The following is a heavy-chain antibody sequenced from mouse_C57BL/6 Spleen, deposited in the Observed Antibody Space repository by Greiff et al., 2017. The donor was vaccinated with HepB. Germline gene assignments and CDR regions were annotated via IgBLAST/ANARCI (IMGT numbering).Heavy chain of an antibody. CDR1: GFSLTSYG. D-gene: IGHD1-1*01. CDR2: IWSGGST. J-gene: IGHJ3*01. V-gene: IGHV2-2*01. CDR3: ARPEAYYGSSPFAY. Sequence: VQLMESGPGLVQPPQSLSITCTVSGFSLTSYGVHWVRQSPGKGLEWLGVIWSGGSTDYNAAFISRLSISKDNSKSQVFFKMNSLQADDTAIYYCARPEAYYGSSPFAYWGQGTLVTVSA.